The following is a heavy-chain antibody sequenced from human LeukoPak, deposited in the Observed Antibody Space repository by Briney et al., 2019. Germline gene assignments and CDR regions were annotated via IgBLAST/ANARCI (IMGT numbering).Heavy chain of an antibody. J-gene: IGHJ4*02. D-gene: IGHD3-16*01. CDR1: GFTFSSYS. CDR3: ARDLYDYVWGSYI. CDR2: ISSSSSYI. Sequence: PGGSLRLSCAASGFTFSSYSMNWVRQAPGKGLEWVSSISSSSSYIYYADSVKGRFTISRDNAENSLYLQMNSLRAEDTAVYYCARDLYDYVWGSYIWGQGTLVTVSS. V-gene: IGHV3-21*01.